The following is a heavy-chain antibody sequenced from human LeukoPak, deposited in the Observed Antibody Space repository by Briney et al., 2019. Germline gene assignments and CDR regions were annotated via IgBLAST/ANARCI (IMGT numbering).Heavy chain of an antibody. J-gene: IGHJ4*02. V-gene: IGHV3-30*18. CDR2: ISYDGSNK. D-gene: IGHD3-10*01. CDR1: GFTFSSYG. Sequence: GGSLRLSCAASGFTFSSYGMHWVRQAPGKGLEWVAVISYDGSNKYYADSVKGRFTISSDNSKNTLYLQMNSLRAEDTAVYYCAKDITMVRGVNFDYWGQGTLVTVSS. CDR3: AKDITMVRGVNFDY.